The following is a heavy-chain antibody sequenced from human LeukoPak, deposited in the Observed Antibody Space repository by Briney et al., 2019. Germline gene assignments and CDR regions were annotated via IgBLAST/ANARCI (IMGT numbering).Heavy chain of an antibody. CDR2: ISSSSSVI. CDR1: GFTFSTYS. V-gene: IGHV3-48*04. Sequence: GGSLRLSCAASGFTFSTYSMNWVRQAPGKGLAWVSYISSSSSVIYFADSVKGRFTISRDNAKNSLYLQMNSLRVEDTAVYYCARGRDLFDSWGQGTLVTVSS. CDR3: ARGRDLFDS. J-gene: IGHJ4*02.